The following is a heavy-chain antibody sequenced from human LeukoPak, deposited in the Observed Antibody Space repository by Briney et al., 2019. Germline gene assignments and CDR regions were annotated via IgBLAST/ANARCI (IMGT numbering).Heavy chain of an antibody. J-gene: IGHJ4*02. CDR1: GFTFSSYA. Sequence: GGSLRLSCAASGFTFSSYAMHWVRQAPGKGLEYVSAISSNGGSTYYANSVRDRFTISRDNSENTLYLQMGSLRAEDMAVYYCARRLDGYGLDYWGQGTLVTVSS. CDR3: ARRLDGYGLDY. V-gene: IGHV3-64*01. D-gene: IGHD5-24*01. CDR2: ISSNGGST.